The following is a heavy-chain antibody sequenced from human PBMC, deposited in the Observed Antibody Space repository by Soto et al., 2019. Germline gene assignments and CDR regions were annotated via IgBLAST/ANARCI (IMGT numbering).Heavy chain of an antibody. CDR3: ASHDGYSGYEFGY. V-gene: IGHV4-39*01. D-gene: IGHD5-12*01. CDR2: IYYSGST. J-gene: IGHJ4*02. CDR1: GGSISSSSYY. Sequence: SETLSLTCTVSGGSISSSSYYWGWIRQPPGKGLEWIGSIYYSGSTYYNPSLKSRVTISVDTSKNQFSLKLSSVTAADTAVYYCASHDGYSGYEFGYWGQGTLVTVSS.